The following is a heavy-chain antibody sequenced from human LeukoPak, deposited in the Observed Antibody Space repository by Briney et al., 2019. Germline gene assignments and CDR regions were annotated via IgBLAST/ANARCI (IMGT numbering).Heavy chain of an antibody. V-gene: IGHV3-23*01. Sequence: PGGSLRLSCAASGFTFSDYYINWIRQAPGKGLEWVSAISGSGGSTYYADSVKGRFTISRDNSKNTLYLQMNSLRAEDTAVYYCAKAVIRPYYGGDYWGQGTLVTVSS. J-gene: IGHJ4*02. CDR2: ISGSGGST. CDR1: GFTFSDYY. D-gene: IGHD3-10*01. CDR3: AKAVIRPYYGGDY.